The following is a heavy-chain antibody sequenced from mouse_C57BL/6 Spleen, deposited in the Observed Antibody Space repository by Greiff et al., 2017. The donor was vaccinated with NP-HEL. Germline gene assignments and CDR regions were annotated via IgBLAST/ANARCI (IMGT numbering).Heavy chain of an antibody. CDR1: GFTFSDYG. D-gene: IGHD1-1*01. V-gene: IGHV5-17*01. CDR2: ISSGSSTI. Sequence: EVMLVESGGGLVKPGGSLKLSCAASGFTFSDYGMHWVRQAPEKGLEWVAYISSGSSTIYYADTVKGRFTISRDNAKNTLFLQMTSLRSEDTAMYYWARHYYGSSPYAMDYWGQGTSVTVAS. J-gene: IGHJ4*01. CDR3: ARHYYGSSPYAMDY.